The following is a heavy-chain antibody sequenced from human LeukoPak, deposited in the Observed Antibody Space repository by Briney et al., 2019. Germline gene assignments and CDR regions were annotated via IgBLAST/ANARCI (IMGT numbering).Heavy chain of an antibody. CDR2: IIPIFGTA. CDR3: ALGYCSGGSCNYYYYYGMDV. Sequence: GASVKVSCKASGGTFSSYAISWVRQAPGQGLEWMGGIIPIFGTANYAQKFQGRVTITADESTSTAYMELSSLRSEDTAVYYCALGYCSGGSCNYYYYYGMDVWGQGTTVIVSS. CDR1: GGTFSSYA. J-gene: IGHJ6*02. D-gene: IGHD2-15*01. V-gene: IGHV1-69*13.